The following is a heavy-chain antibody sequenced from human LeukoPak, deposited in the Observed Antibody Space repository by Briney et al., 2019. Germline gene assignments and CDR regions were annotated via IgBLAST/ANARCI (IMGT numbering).Heavy chain of an antibody. Sequence: PGRSLRLSCAASGFTFSSYAMHWVRQAPGKGLECVSLIYSGGSTKYADSVKGRFTISRDNSKNTLYLQMNSLRAEDTAVYYCAGYGSGSYYNDYWGQGTLVTVSS. J-gene: IGHJ4*02. CDR1: GFTFSSYA. CDR3: AGYGSGSYYNDY. V-gene: IGHV3-66*01. D-gene: IGHD3-10*01. CDR2: IYSGGST.